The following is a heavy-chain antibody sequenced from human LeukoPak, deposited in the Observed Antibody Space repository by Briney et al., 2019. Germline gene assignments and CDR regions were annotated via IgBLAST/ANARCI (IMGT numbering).Heavy chain of an antibody. CDR2: IYYSGST. D-gene: IGHD3-22*01. CDR3: ARDSTKYEGYYYDSSGYYYHALFDY. CDR1: GGSVSSSSYY. Sequence: PSETLSLTCTVSGGSVSSSSYYWGWIRQPPGKGLEWIESIYYSGSTYYNPSLKSRVTISVDTSKNQLSLKLSSVTAADTAVYYCARDSTKYEGYYYDSSGYYYHALFDYWGQGTLVTVSS. J-gene: IGHJ4*02. V-gene: IGHV4-39*07.